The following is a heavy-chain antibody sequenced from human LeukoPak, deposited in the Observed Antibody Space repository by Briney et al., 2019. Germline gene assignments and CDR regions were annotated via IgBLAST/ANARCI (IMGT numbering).Heavy chain of an antibody. Sequence: GGSLRLSCAVSGFSFSTYAMSWVRQAPGEGLEWVSGITGSGTGTYYADSVKGRFTISRDNSRNTLYLEMSNLRAKDTAIYYCAKDETLSGINYFAYWGQGTLVTVSS. D-gene: IGHD1-20*01. V-gene: IGHV3-23*01. J-gene: IGHJ4*02. CDR2: ITGSGTGT. CDR3: AKDETLSGINYFAY. CDR1: GFSFSTYA.